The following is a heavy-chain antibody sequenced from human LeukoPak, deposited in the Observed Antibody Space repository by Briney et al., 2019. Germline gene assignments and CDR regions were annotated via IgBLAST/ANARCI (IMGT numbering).Heavy chain of an antibody. Sequence: SETLSLTCTVSGGSISGYYWSWIRQPPGKGLEWIGEINHSGSTNYNPSLKSRVTISVDTSKNQFSLKLSSVTAADTAVYYCARGWVAATWMPWGQGTLVTVSS. CDR3: ARGWVAATWMP. CDR2: INHSGST. J-gene: IGHJ5*02. D-gene: IGHD2-15*01. CDR1: GGSISGYY. V-gene: IGHV4-34*01.